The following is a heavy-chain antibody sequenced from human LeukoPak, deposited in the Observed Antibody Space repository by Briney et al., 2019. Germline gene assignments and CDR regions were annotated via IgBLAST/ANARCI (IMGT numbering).Heavy chain of an antibody. J-gene: IGHJ4*02. Sequence: GGSLRLSCAASGFTFSTYAMIWVRQAPGKGLEWVSAISGNGGTTYYADSVKGRFTISRDNSKNTLRLQMNSLRADDTAVYYCAKDRGYWGQGTLVTVSS. CDR3: AKDRGY. CDR2: ISGNGGTT. CDR1: GFTFSTYA. V-gene: IGHV3-23*01.